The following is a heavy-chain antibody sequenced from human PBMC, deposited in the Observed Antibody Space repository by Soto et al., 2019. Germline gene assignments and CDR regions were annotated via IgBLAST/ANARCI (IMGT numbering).Heavy chain of an antibody. CDR3: AVWVGDGLRLGGLSQAY. Sequence: SVKVSCKASGGTFSSYAISWVRQAPGQGLEWMGGIIPIFGTANYAQKFQGRVTITADESTSTAYMELSSLRSEDTAGYYCAVWVGDGLRLGGLSQAYWGQGPLVTVSS. J-gene: IGHJ4*02. D-gene: IGHD3-16*02. CDR2: IIPIFGTA. V-gene: IGHV1-69*13. CDR1: GGTFSSYA.